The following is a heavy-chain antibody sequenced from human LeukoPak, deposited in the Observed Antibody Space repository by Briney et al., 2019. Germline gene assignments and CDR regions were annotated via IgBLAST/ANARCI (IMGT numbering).Heavy chain of an antibody. V-gene: IGHV1-69*04. CDR1: GGTFSSYA. CDR3: ARGSVVVPAAGGMDV. CDR2: IIPILGIA. D-gene: IGHD2-2*01. J-gene: IGHJ6*04. Sequence: SVKVSCKASGGTFSSYAISWVRQAPGQGLEWMGRIIPILGIANYAQKFQGRVTITADKSTSTAYMELSSLRPEDTAVYYCARGSVVVPAAGGMDVWGKGTTVTVPS.